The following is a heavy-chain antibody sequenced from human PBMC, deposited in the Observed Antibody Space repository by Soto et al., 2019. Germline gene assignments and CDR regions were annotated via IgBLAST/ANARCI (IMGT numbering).Heavy chain of an antibody. J-gene: IGHJ5*02. Sequence: PSETLSLTCSVSGGSISSYYCSCVRQPPGKGLEWIGYIFYSGRSGSTNYNPSLKSRVTISVDTSKNQFSLKVSSVTAADTAVYYCAKTALGWLDPWGQGTLVTVSS. CDR1: GGSISSYY. CDR2: IFYSGRSGST. V-gene: IGHV4-59*01. CDR3: AKTALGWLDP. D-gene: IGHD2-21*02.